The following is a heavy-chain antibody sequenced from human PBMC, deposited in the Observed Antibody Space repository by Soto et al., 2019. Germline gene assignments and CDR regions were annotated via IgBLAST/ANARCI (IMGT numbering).Heavy chain of an antibody. V-gene: IGHV4-4*07. CDR3: ARACSSNSCYDVFDY. J-gene: IGHJ4*02. Sequence: PSETLSLTCTVSGGSISSYYWSWIRQPAGKGLEWIGRIYTSGSTNYNPSLKSRVTMSVDTSKNQFPLKLSSVTAADTAVYYCARACSSNSCYDVFDYWGQGTLVTVSS. CDR2: IYTSGST. D-gene: IGHD2-2*01. CDR1: GGSISSYY.